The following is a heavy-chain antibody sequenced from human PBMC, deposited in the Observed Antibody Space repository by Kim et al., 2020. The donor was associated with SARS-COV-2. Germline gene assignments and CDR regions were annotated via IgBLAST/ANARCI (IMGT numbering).Heavy chain of an antibody. J-gene: IGHJ6*02. Sequence: GGSLRLSCAASGFTVSSNYMSWVRQAPGKGLEWVSVIYSGGSTYYADSVKGRFTISRDNSKNTLYLQMNSLRAEDTAVYYCARDGLPQFLYYYGMDVWGQGTTVTVSS. CDR2: IYSGGST. CDR3: ARDGLPQFLYYYGMDV. V-gene: IGHV3-66*02. CDR1: GFTVSSNY. D-gene: IGHD5-18*01.